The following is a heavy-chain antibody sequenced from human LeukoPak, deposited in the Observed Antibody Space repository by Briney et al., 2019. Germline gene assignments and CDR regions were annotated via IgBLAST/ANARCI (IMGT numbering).Heavy chain of an antibody. V-gene: IGHV3-53*01. CDR2: IYSGGST. J-gene: IGHJ3*02. D-gene: IGHD1-14*01. Sequence: GGSLRLSCAASGFTVSSNYMNWVRQAPGKGLEWVSVIYSGGSTSYADSVKGRFTISRDNSKNTLYLQMNSLRAEDTAVYYCARDRSPWETRNPVSFDIWGQGTMVTVSS. CDR1: GFTVSSNY. CDR3: ARDRSPWETRNPVSFDI.